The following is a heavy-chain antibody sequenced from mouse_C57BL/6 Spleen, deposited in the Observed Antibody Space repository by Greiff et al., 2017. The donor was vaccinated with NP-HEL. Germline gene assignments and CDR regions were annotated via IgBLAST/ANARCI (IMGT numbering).Heavy chain of an antibody. Sequence: EVKLQQSGAELVRPGASVKLSCTASGFNFTDDYMHWVKQRPEQGLEWIGWIDPENGDTEYASKFQGKATITADTSSNTAYLQLSSLTSEDTAVYYCTTDSAWFAYWGQGTLVTVSA. CDR3: TTDSAWFAY. CDR2: IDPENGDT. CDR1: GFNFTDDY. J-gene: IGHJ3*01. V-gene: IGHV14-4*01.